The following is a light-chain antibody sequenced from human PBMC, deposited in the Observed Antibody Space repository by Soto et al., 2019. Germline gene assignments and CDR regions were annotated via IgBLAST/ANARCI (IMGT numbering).Light chain of an antibody. CDR1: QSVSSN. CDR3: QQYNNWPPWFT. Sequence: EIVMTQSPATLSVSPGERATLSCRASQSVSSNLAWYQQKPGQAPRLLIYGASTRATGIPARFRGSGSGTEFTLTISSLQSEDFAVYYCQQYNNWPPWFTFGPGTKVDIK. J-gene: IGKJ3*01. CDR2: GAS. V-gene: IGKV3-15*01.